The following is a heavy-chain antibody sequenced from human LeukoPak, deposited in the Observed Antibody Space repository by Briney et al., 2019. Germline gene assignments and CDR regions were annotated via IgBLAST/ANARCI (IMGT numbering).Heavy chain of an antibody. V-gene: IGHV4-30-4*08. CDR1: GGSISSGDYY. CDR2: IYYSGST. CDR3: ARVYIAAANLNRFDP. D-gene: IGHD6-13*01. J-gene: IGHJ5*02. Sequence: SETLSLTCTVSGGSISSGDYYWSWIRQPPGKGLEWIGYIYYSGSTYYNPSLKSRVTISVDASKNQFSLKLSSVTAADTAVYYCARVYIAAANLNRFDPWGQGTLVTVSS.